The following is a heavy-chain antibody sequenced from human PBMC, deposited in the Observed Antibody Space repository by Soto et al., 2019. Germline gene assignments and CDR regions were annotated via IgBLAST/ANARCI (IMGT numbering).Heavy chain of an antibody. CDR3: GRPRYDGGGTPFDH. Sequence: EVQLVESGGGLVQPGGSLRLSCAASGFTFSSYWMHWVRQAPGKGLVWVSGINGDGKTATYADSVKGRFIISRDNAKNILYLQMNSLTAEDTAVYYCGRPRYDGGGTPFDHWGQGSLVTVSS. V-gene: IGHV3-74*01. J-gene: IGHJ4*02. CDR2: INGDGKTA. CDR1: GFTFSSYW. D-gene: IGHD3-22*01.